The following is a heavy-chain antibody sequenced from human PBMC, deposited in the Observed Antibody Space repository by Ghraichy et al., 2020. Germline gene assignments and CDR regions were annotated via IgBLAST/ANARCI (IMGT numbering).Heavy chain of an antibody. J-gene: IGHJ6*02. D-gene: IGHD4-17*01. CDR1: GFTFDDYA. CDR2: ISWNSGSI. V-gene: IGHV3-9*01. Sequence: GGSLRLSCAASGFTFDDYAMHWVRQAPGKGLEWVSGISWNSGSIGYADSVKGRFTISRDNAKNSLYLQMNSLRAEDTALYYCAKDMPPYGDYGRLYGMDVWGQGTTVTVSS. CDR3: AKDMPPYGDYGRLYGMDV.